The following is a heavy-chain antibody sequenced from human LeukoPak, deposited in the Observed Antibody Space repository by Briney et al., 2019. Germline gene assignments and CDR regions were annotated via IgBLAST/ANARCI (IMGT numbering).Heavy chain of an antibody. CDR3: AKSRGSGTYCFDY. CDR1: GFIFSSSA. V-gene: IGHV3-23*01. J-gene: IGHJ4*02. Sequence: GGSLRLSCAASGFIFSSSAMSWVRQAPGKWLEWVSTIDNTGTTYCPDSLKGRFTVSRDNSKNTLYLQMNSLRAEDKDTYYCAKSRGSGTYCFDYWGLGTRVTVSS. D-gene: IGHD3-10*01. CDR2: IDNTGTT.